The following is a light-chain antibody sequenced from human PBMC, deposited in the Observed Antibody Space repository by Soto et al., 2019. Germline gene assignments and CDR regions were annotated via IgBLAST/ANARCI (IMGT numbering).Light chain of an antibody. J-gene: IGLJ1*01. V-gene: IGLV2-23*03. Sequence: QSVLTQPASVSGSPGQSITLSCTGTSXDVGSYNLVSWYQQHPGKAPKLMIYEGSKRPSGVSNRFSGSKSGNTASLTISGLQAEDEADYYCCSFAGSNTFVFGTGTKVTLL. CDR1: SXDVGSYNL. CDR3: CSFAGSNTFV. CDR2: EGS.